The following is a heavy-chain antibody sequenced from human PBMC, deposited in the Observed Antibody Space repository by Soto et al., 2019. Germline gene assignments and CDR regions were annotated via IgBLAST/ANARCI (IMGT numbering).Heavy chain of an antibody. CDR3: AREGRFYSNRGRGYYYYMDV. Sequence: QVQLQQSGPGLVKPSQTLSLTCAISGDSVSSNSAAWNWIRQSPSRGLEWLGRTYYRSKWYNDYAVSVKSRITINPDTSKNQFSLQLNSVTPEDTAVYYCAREGRFYSNRGRGYYYYMDVWGKGTTVTVSS. D-gene: IGHD4-4*01. J-gene: IGHJ6*03. CDR1: GDSVSSNSAA. V-gene: IGHV6-1*01. CDR2: TYYRSKWYN.